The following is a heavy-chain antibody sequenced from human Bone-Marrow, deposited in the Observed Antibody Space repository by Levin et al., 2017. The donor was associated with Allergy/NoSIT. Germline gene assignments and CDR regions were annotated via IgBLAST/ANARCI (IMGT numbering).Heavy chain of an antibody. CDR1: GFSLSTSGVG. D-gene: IGHD3-10*01. CDR2: IYWNDEK. CDR3: AHISGIEVILLEEDYFDY. Sequence: TLSLTCPFSGFSLSTSGVGVSWIRQPPGKPLEWLALIYWNDEKRYIPSLQSRLTITKDTSKNQVVLTMTNLDPVDTATYYCAHISGIEVILLEEDYFDYWGQGTLVTVSS. J-gene: IGHJ4*02. V-gene: IGHV2-5*01.